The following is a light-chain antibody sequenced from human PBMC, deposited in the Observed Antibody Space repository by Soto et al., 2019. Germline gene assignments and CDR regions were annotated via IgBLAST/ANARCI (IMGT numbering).Light chain of an antibody. CDR3: SSYTSSSTYV. J-gene: IGLJ1*01. CDR2: EVS. CDR1: STDVGGYNY. V-gene: IGLV2-14*01. Sequence: QSVLTQPASVSGSPGQSITISCTGSSTDVGGYNYVSWYQQHPGKAPKVMIYEVSNRPSGVSNRFSGSKSGNTASLTISRLQAEDEADYYCSSYTSSSTYVFGTGTKVTVL.